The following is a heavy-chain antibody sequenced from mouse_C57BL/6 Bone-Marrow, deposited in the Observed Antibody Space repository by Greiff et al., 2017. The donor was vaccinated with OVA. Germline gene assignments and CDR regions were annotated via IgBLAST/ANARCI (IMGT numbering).Heavy chain of an antibody. D-gene: IGHD5-1*01. CDR3: ARHSTLAY. CDR2: ISSGGSYT. Sequence: EVQRVESGGGLVKPGGSLKLSCAASGFTFSSYGMSWVRQTPDKRLEWVATISSGGSYTYYPDSVKGRFTISRDNAKNTLYLQMSSLKSEDTAMYYCARHSTLAYWGQGTLVTVSA. V-gene: IGHV5-6*01. J-gene: IGHJ3*01. CDR1: GFTFSSYG.